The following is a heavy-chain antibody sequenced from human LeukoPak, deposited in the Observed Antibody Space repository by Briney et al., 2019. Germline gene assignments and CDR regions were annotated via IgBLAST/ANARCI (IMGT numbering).Heavy chain of an antibody. V-gene: IGHV3-30*18. J-gene: IGHJ4*02. CDR3: AKDRRRNGFDY. D-gene: IGHD1-1*01. CDR2: ISYDGSNK. Sequence: GGSLRLSCAASGFTFSSFEMNWVRQAPGKGLERVAVISYDGSNKYYADSVKGRFTIPRDNSKNTLYLQMNSLRAEDTAVYYCAKDRRRNGFDYWGQGTLVTVSS. CDR1: GFTFSSFE.